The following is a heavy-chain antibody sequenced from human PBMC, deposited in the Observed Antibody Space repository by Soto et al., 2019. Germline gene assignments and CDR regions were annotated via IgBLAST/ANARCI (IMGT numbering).Heavy chain of an antibody. D-gene: IGHD2-8*01. CDR1: EYSFTSYW. J-gene: IGHJ5*02. CDR3: AVAVNGNTWFDP. CDR2: MYPVNSDT. Sequence: ESLKISCKGSEYSFTSYWIGWARQAPGKGLEWMGIMYPVNSDTRYSQSFRGRVTISVDKSINTAHLQWSSLTASDTGIYYCAVAVNGNTWFDPWGQRTPVTVSS. V-gene: IGHV5-51*01.